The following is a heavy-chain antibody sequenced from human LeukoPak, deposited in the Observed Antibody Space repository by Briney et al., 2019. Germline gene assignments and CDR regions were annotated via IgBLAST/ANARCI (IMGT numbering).Heavy chain of an antibody. Sequence: PPETPSLTPTLSLGSLTIYNWSSVSQPPQGGVWCGWYIYITVGTNNNPPPSSRVTISVDTSKNQFSLKLSSVTAADTAVYYCARRYGGNSYYYYYYMDVWGKGTTVTVSS. J-gene: IGHJ6*03. CDR3: ARRYGGNSYYYYYYMDV. CDR1: LGSLTIYN. CDR2: IYITVGT. V-gene: IGHV4-4*09. D-gene: IGHD4-23*01.